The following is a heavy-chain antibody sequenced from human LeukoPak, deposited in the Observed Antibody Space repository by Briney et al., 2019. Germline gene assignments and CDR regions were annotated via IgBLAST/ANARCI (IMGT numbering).Heavy chain of an antibody. CDR3: VRLVHYRYYYVFYYLDV. Sequence: PGGSLRLSCAASGFPFNDHYMDWVRQAPGKGLEWVGRIRNKANNFLTEYAPSVKGRFTISRDESKNSLYLHMNSLKTEDTAVCYCVRLVHYRYYYVFYYLDVWGKGTTVTVSS. CDR2: IRNKANNFLT. J-gene: IGHJ6*03. CDR1: GFPFNDHY. D-gene: IGHD3-16*02. V-gene: IGHV3-72*01.